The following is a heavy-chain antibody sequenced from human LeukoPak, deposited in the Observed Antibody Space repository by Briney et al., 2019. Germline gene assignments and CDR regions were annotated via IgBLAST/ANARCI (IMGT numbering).Heavy chain of an antibody. CDR3: ARHPPMVRGVNPDY. Sequence: GESLQISSKGSGYCFTSYWISWVRQRPGKGLEWMGRIDPSDSYPNNSPSFQGHVTISADKSISTAYLQWSSLKASGTAMYYCARHPPMVRGVNPDYWGQGTLVTVSS. CDR1: GYCFTSYW. D-gene: IGHD3-10*01. CDR2: IDPSDSYP. V-gene: IGHV5-10-1*01. J-gene: IGHJ4*02.